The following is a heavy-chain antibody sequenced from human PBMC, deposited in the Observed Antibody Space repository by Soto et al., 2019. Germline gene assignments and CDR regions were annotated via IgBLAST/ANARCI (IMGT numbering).Heavy chain of an antibody. J-gene: IGHJ4*02. V-gene: IGHV4-4*02. Sequence: SETLSLTCAVSGGSIGSSNWWGWVRQPPGKGLEWIGEIYHSGSTNYNPSLKSRVTFSVDKSKNQFSLKLNYVTAADTAVYYCARIISSGFYLYFDCWGQGTLVTVSS. D-gene: IGHD3-22*01. CDR3: ARIISSGFYLYFDC. CDR1: GGSIGSSNW. CDR2: IYHSGST.